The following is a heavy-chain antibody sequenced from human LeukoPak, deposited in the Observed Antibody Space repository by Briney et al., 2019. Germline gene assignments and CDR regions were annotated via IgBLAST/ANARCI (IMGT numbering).Heavy chain of an antibody. J-gene: IGHJ3*02. V-gene: IGHV4-34*01. CDR3: ARTGWYCSSTSCRTTGAFDI. CDR2: INHSGST. CDR1: GGSFGGYY. Sequence: PSETLSLTCAVYGGSFGGYYWSWIRQPPGKGLEWIGEINHSGSTNYNPSLKSRVTISVDTSKNQFSLKLSSVTAADTAVYYCARTGWYCSSTSCRTTGAFDIWGQGTMVTVSS. D-gene: IGHD2-2*01.